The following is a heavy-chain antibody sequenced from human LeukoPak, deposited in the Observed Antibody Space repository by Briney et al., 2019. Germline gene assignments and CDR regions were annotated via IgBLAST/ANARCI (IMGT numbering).Heavy chain of an antibody. CDR2: ISGDGVST. Sequence: GGSLRLSCVAYGLPIGDFAMHWVRQAPGQGVEGVSLISGDGVSTFFADSVKGGFSISRDNSKNSLFLEMSSLRTEDTAMYYCARESGKFDYWGQGTLVAVSS. V-gene: IGHV3-43*02. CDR1: GLPIGDFA. J-gene: IGHJ4*02. CDR3: ARESGKFDY.